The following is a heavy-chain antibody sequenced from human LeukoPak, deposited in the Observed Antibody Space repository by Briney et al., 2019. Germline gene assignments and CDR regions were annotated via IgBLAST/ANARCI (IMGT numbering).Heavy chain of an antibody. J-gene: IGHJ4*02. V-gene: IGHV3-74*01. D-gene: IGHD3-10*01. CDR1: GFTFSSYW. CDR3: AGTMVRGAFDY. Sequence: PGGSLRLSCAASGFTFSSYWMHWVRQAPGKGLVRVSRINSDGSSTSYADSVKGRFTISRDNAKNTLYLQMNSLRAEDTAVYYCAGTMVRGAFDYWGQGTLVTVSS. CDR2: INSDGSST.